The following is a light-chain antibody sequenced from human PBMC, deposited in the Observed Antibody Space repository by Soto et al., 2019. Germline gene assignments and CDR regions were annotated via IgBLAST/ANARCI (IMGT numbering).Light chain of an antibody. Sequence: EIVLTQSPGTLSLSPGETATLSCRASQTVSANSLSWYQRKPGQAPRLLIYSASSRATGIPDRCSGSGSRTDFTLTISRLEPEDFSVYFCKQYGSSPTFGQGSKVEIK. CDR1: QTVSANS. V-gene: IGKV3-20*01. CDR2: SAS. CDR3: KQYGSSPT. J-gene: IGKJ1*01.